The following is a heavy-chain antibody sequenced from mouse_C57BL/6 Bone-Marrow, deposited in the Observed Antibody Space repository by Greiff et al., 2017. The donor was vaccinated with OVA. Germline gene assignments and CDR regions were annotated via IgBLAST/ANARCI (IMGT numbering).Heavy chain of an antibody. CDR2: IYPGGGYT. Sequence: QVQLKESGAELVRPGTSVKMSCKASGYTFTNYWIGWAKQRPGHGLEWIGDIYPGGGYTNYNEKFKGKATLTADKSSSTAYMQFSSLTSEDSAIYYCARGGGRAMDYWGQGASVTVSS. J-gene: IGHJ4*01. V-gene: IGHV1-63*01. CDR1: GYTFTNYW. D-gene: IGHD1-1*02. CDR3: ARGGGRAMDY.